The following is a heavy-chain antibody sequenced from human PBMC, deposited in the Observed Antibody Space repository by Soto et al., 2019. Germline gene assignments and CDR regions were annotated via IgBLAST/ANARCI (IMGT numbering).Heavy chain of an antibody. CDR1: GYTFTSYG. CDR2: ISAYNGNT. D-gene: IGHD2-2*02. V-gene: IGHV1-18*01. J-gene: IGHJ4*02. Sequence: QVQLVQSGAEVKKPGASVKVSCKASGYTFTSYGISWVRQAPGQGLEWMGWISAYNGNTNYAQKLQGRVTMTTDTSTSTAYMELRSLRSDDTAVYYCAADRECSSTSCYTALFDYWGQGTLVTVSS. CDR3: AADRECSSTSCYTALFDY.